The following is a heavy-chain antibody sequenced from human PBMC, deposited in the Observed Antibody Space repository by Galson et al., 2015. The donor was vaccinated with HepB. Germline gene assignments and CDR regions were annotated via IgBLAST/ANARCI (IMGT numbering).Heavy chain of an antibody. J-gene: IGHJ4*02. D-gene: IGHD3-16*01. Sequence: SLRLSCAASGFTFINYAMCWVRQAPGKGLEWVSFISGDGGSTFYADSVKGRFTISRDNSKNTLYLQMNSLRADDTAVYYCAKDRPGGFDYWGQGTLVTFSS. CDR3: AKDRPGGFDY. V-gene: IGHV3-23*01. CDR2: ISGDGGST. CDR1: GFTFINYA.